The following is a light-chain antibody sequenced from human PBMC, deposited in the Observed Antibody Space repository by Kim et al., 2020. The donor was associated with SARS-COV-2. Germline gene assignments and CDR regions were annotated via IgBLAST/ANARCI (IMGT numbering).Light chain of an antibody. J-gene: IGLJ3*02. V-gene: IGLV3-21*04. Sequence: SYELTQPPSVSVAPGKTARITCAGNNFGGKSVHWYQQKPGQAPVLVIYYDSDRPSGIPERFSGSNSGNTATLTISRVEAGDEAEYYCQVWDSSSVQPVFGGGTKLTVL. CDR1: NFGGKS. CDR3: QVWDSSSVQPV. CDR2: YDS.